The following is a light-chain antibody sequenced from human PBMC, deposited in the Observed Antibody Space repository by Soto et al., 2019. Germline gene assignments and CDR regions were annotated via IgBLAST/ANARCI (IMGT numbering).Light chain of an antibody. V-gene: IGLV2-14*03. CDR2: DVS. CDR1: SSDVGDYDY. CDR3: SSYSSSGTLYV. J-gene: IGLJ1*01. Sequence: QSALTQPASVSGSPGQSITIPCTGSSSDVGDYDYVAWYQQHPDKAPKLMIFDVSSRPSGVSNRFSGSKSGSTASLTISGLQAEDEADYFCSSYSSSGTLYVFGTGTKLTVL.